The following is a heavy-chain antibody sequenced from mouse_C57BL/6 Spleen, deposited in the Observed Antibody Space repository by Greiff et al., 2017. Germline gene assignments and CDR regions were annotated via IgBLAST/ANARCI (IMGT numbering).Heavy chain of an antibody. D-gene: IGHD1-1*01. V-gene: IGHV1-81*01. CDR1: GYTFTSYG. CDR2: IYPRSGNT. J-gene: IGHJ2*01. CDR3: ARGGTTSYYFDY. Sequence: LQESGAELARPGASVKLSCKASGYTFTSYGISWVKQRTGQGLEWIGEIYPRSGNTYYNEKFKGKATLTADKSSSTAYMELRSLTSEDSAVYFCARGGTTSYYFDYWGQGTTLTVSS.